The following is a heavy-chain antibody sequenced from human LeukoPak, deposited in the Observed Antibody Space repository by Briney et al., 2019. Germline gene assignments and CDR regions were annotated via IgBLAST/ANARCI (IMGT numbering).Heavy chain of an antibody. D-gene: IGHD2-15*01. CDR1: GYSISSSNW. CDR2: IYYSGST. Sequence: SDTLSLTCAVSGYSISSSNWWGWIRQPPGKGLEWIGYIYYSGSTNYNPSLKSRVTISVDTSKNQFSLKLSSVTAADTAVYYCARSVEGYCRGGSCYSYSYYMDVWGKGTTVTVSS. J-gene: IGHJ6*03. V-gene: IGHV4-28*01. CDR3: ARSVEGYCRGGSCYSYSYYMDV.